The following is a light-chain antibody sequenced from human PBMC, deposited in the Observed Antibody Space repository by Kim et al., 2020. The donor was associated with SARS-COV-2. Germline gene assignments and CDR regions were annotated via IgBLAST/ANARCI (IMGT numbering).Light chain of an antibody. J-gene: IGKJ1*01. CDR2: KAS. CDR1: QSISSW. Sequence: DIQMTQSPSTLSASVGDRVTITCRASQSISSWLAWYQQKPGKAPKLLIYKASSLESGVPSRFSGSGSGTEFTLTISSLQPDYFATYYCQKYNSYATFGQGTKVDIK. V-gene: IGKV1-5*03. CDR3: QKYNSYAT.